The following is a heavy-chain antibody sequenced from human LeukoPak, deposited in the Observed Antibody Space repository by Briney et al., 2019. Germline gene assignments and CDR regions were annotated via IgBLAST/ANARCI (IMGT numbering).Heavy chain of an antibody. D-gene: IGHD3-10*01. CDR1: GFTFSSYA. Sequence: GGSLRLSRAASGFTFSSYAMSWVRQAPGKGLEWVSAISGSGGSTYYADSVKGRFTISRDNSKNTLYLQMNSLRAEDTAVYYCAKVRGYYGSGSNMDVWGKGTTVTVSS. J-gene: IGHJ6*03. CDR2: ISGSGGST. V-gene: IGHV3-23*01. CDR3: AKVRGYYGSGSNMDV.